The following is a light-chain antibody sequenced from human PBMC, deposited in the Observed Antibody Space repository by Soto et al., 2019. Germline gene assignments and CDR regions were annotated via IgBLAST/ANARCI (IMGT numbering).Light chain of an antibody. V-gene: IGLV7-43*01. CDR3: LLYFGVAQTV. CDR1: TGAVTSGFY. CDR2: STS. Sequence: QAVVIQEPSLTVSPGGTVTLTCASSTGAVTSGFYPNWLQQKPGQAPMALIYSTSHKHSWTPARVSGSLFGGKATLTLSGVQPEDEAEYYCLLYFGVAQTVFGGGTKVTVL. J-gene: IGLJ3*02.